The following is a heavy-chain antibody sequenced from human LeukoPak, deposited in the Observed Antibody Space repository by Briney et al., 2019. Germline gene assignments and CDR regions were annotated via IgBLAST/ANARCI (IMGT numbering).Heavy chain of an antibody. V-gene: IGHV1-69*13. CDR1: GYTFISYG. CDR3: ARFWSGYSYGMDV. CDR2: IIPIFGTA. Sequence: ASVKVSCKASGYTFISYGITWVRQAPGQGLEWMGGIIPIFGTANYAQKFQGRVTITADESTSTAYMELSSLRSEDTAVYYCARFWSGYSYGMDVWGQGTTVTVSS. D-gene: IGHD3-3*01. J-gene: IGHJ6*02.